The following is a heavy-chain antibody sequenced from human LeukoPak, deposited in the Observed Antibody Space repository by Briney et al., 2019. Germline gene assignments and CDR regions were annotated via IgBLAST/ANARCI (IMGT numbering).Heavy chain of an antibody. D-gene: IGHD3-9*01. CDR2: INPNSGGT. V-gene: IGHV1-2*06. J-gene: IGHJ4*02. CDR1: GGTFSSYA. Sequence: ASVKVSCKASGGTFSSYAISWVRQAPGQGLEWMGRINPNSGGTNYAQKFQGRVTMTRDTSISTAYMELSRLRSDDTAVYYCARSSLTGYYNQWGQGTLVTVSS. CDR3: ARSSLTGYYNQ.